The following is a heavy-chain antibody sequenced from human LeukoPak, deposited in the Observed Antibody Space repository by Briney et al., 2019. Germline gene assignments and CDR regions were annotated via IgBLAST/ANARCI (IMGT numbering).Heavy chain of an antibody. V-gene: IGHV1-2*06. J-gene: IGHJ4*02. Sequence: GASVKVSCKASGYTFTGYYMHWVRQAPGQGLEWMGRINPNSGGTNYAQKFQGRVTMTRDTSISPAYMELSRLRSDDTAVYYCARELLPRAFDYWGQGTLVTVSS. CDR2: INPNSGGT. CDR1: GYTFTGYY. D-gene: IGHD2-15*01. CDR3: ARELLPRAFDY.